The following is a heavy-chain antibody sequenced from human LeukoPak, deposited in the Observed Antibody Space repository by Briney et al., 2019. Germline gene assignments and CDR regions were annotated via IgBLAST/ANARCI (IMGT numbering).Heavy chain of an antibody. CDR1: GGSFSGYY. D-gene: IGHD2-2*01. Sequence: SEILSLTCAVYGGSFSGYYWSWIRQPPGKGLEWIGEINHSGSTNYNPSLKSRVTISVDTSKNQFSLKLSSVTAADTAVYYCAIHIVVVPAAKKKNWFDPWGQGTLVTVSS. V-gene: IGHV4-34*01. CDR3: AIHIVVVPAAKKKNWFDP. J-gene: IGHJ5*02. CDR2: INHSGST.